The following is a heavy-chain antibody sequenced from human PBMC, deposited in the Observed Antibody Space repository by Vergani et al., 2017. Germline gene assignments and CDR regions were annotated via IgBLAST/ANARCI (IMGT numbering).Heavy chain of an antibody. V-gene: IGHV4-38-2*01. Sequence: QVQLQESGPGLVKPSETLSLTCAVSGYSISSGYYWGWIRQPPGKGLEWIGSIYHSGSTYYNPSLKSRVTISVDTSKNQFSLKLSSVTAADTAIYFCARGSTHWKQGGFDIWGQGTKVTVSS. D-gene: IGHD1-1*01. CDR3: ARGSTHWKQGGFDI. CDR2: IYHSGST. J-gene: IGHJ3*02. CDR1: GYSISSGYY.